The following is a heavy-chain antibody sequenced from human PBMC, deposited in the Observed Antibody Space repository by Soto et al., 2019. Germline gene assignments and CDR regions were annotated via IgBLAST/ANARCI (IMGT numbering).Heavy chain of an antibody. D-gene: IGHD3-9*01. J-gene: IGHJ6*02. CDR1: GGTFSSYA. Sequence: SVKVSCKASGGTFSSYAISWVRQAPGQGLEWMGGIIPIFGTANYAQKFQGKVTITADESTSTAYMELSSLRSEDTAVYYCASRVEYYDILTGYYVYYYYGMDVWG. CDR2: IIPIFGTA. CDR3: ASRVEYYDILTGYYVYYYYGMDV. V-gene: IGHV1-69*13.